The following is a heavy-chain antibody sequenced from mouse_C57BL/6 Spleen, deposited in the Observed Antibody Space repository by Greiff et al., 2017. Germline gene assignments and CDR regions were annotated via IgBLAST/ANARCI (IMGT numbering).Heavy chain of an antibody. V-gene: IGHV5-4*01. CDR3: ARVYERYFEV. CDR1: GFTFSSYA. CDR2: ISDGGSYT. J-gene: IGHJ1*03. D-gene: IGHD1-1*01. Sequence: EVQGVESGGGLVKPGGSLKLSCAASGFTFSSYAMSWVRQTPEKRLEWVATISDGGSYTYYPDNVKGRFTISRDNAQNNLYLQMSDLKSEDTAIYYCARVYERYFEVWGTGTTVTVSS.